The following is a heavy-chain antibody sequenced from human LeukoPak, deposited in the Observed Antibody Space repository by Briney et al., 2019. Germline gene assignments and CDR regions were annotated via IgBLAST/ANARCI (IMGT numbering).Heavy chain of an antibody. CDR2: IWYDGSNK. V-gene: IGHV3-33*08. Sequence: GASLRLSCAATGFTFTSYAMSWVRQAPGKGLEWVAVIWYDGSNKYYADSVKGRFAISRDNSKNTLYLQMNSLRAEDTAVYYCAGDRLDAFDIWGQGTMVTVSS. CDR1: GFTFTSYA. D-gene: IGHD3-22*01. CDR3: AGDRLDAFDI. J-gene: IGHJ3*02.